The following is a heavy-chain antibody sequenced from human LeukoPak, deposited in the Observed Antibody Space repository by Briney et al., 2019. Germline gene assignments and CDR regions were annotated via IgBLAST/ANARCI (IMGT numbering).Heavy chain of an antibody. V-gene: IGHV1-2*02. CDR1: LFTLTGYY. J-gene: IGHJ4*02. CDR3: GTLLSNGPFDY. CDR2: IYPNSGAT. Sequence: ASVKVSCKASLFTLTGYYMHWVRQAPGQGLEWMGWIYPNSGATKYAQKFQGRVTMTRDTSISTAYMELSGLRSDDTAVYYCGTLLSNGPFDYWGQGSLVTVSS.